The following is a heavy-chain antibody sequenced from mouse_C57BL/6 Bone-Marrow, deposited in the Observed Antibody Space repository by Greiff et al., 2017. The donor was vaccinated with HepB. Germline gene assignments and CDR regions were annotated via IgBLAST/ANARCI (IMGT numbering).Heavy chain of an antibody. CDR1: GFSLTSYG. J-gene: IGHJ4*01. CDR3: ARPSYDGYYDDAMDY. Sequence: VKLMESGPGLVAPSQSLSITCTVSGFSLTSYGVHWVRQPPGKGLEWLVVIWSDGSTTYNSALNSRLSISKDNSKSQVFLKMNSLQTDDTAMYYCARPSYDGYYDDAMDYWGQGTSVTVSS. CDR2: IWSDGST. D-gene: IGHD2-3*01. V-gene: IGHV2-6*03.